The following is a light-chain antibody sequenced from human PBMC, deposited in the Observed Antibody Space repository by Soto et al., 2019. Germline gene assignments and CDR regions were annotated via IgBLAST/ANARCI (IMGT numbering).Light chain of an antibody. V-gene: IGLV2-14*01. CDR2: GVK. CDR1: GRDIGAYDY. CDR3: SSFTTSYVYV. Sequence: QSALTQPASVSGSPGQSITISCTGSGRDIGAYDYVSWYQQHPGKAPKLLIYGVKNRPSGVSNRFSASKSAFTASLTISGLQADDEADYYCSSFTTSYVYVFGPRTKRAVL. J-gene: IGLJ1*01.